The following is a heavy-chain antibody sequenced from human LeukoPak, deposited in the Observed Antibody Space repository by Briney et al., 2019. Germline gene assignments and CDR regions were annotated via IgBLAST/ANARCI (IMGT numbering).Heavy chain of an antibody. CDR2: IYNSGST. V-gene: IGHV4-59*08. CDR3: ARHAGLSYGFDY. J-gene: IGHJ4*02. Sequence: KTSETLPLTCTVSGGSISNNYWSWIRQPPGKGLEWIGYIYNSGSTNYNPSLKSRVTISVDTSKNQFSLKLISVTAADTAVYYCARHAGLSYGFDYWGQGTLVTVFS. CDR1: GGSISNNY. D-gene: IGHD5-18*01.